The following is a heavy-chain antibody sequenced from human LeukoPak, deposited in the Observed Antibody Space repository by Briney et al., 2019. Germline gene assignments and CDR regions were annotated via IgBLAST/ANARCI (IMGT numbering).Heavy chain of an antibody. Sequence: ASVKVSCKASGYTFTSYGISWVRQAPGQGLEWMGGIIPIFGTANYAQKFQGRVTITADESTSTAYMELSSLRSEDTAVYYCARTFVTYYYGSGSYYYFDYWGQGTLVTVSS. J-gene: IGHJ4*02. CDR3: ARTFVTYYYGSGSYYYFDY. V-gene: IGHV1-69*13. CDR1: GYTFTSYG. D-gene: IGHD3-10*01. CDR2: IIPIFGTA.